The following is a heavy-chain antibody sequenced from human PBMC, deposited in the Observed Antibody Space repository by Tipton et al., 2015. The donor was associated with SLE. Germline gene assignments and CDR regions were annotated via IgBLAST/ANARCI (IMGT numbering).Heavy chain of an antibody. CDR3: ARLYCTNGVCFPGY. CDR1: GYSISSGYY. D-gene: IGHD2-8*01. CDR2: IYHSGST. J-gene: IGHJ4*02. Sequence: TLSLTCAVSGYSISSGYYWGWIRQPPGKGLEWIGSIYHSGSTYYNPSLKSRVTISVDTSKNQFSLKLSSVTAADTAVYYCARLYCTNGVCFPGYWGQGTLVTVSS. V-gene: IGHV4-38-2*01.